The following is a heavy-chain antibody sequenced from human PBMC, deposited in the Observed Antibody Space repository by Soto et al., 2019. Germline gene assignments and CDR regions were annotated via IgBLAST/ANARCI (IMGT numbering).Heavy chain of an antibody. CDR3: ARGLLTYYDFWSGYYTFDY. V-gene: IGHV3-64*01. CDR2: ISSNGGST. J-gene: IGHJ4*02. CDR1: GFTFSSYA. Sequence: GGSLRLSFAASGFTFSSYAMHWVRQAPGKGLEYVSAISSNGGSTYYANSVKGRFTISRDNSKNTLYLQMGSLRAEDMAVYYCARGLLTYYDFWSGYYTFDYWGQGTLVTVSS. D-gene: IGHD3-3*01.